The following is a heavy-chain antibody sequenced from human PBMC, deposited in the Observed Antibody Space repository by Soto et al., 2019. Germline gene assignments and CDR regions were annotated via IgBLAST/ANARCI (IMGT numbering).Heavy chain of an antibody. D-gene: IGHD3-3*01. J-gene: IGHJ4*02. Sequence: GSLRLSCAASGFTFSSYSMNWVRQAPGKGLEWVSSISSSSSYIYYADSVKGRFTISRDNAKNSLYLQMNSLRAEDTAVYYCAKDWGEGITIFGVVMAPPAYWGQGTLVTVSS. CDR3: AKDWGEGITIFGVVMAPPAY. V-gene: IGHV3-21*04. CDR1: GFTFSSYS. CDR2: ISSSSSYI.